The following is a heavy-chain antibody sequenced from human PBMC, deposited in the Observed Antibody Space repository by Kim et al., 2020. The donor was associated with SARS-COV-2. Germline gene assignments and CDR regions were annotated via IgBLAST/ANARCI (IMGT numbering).Heavy chain of an antibody. CDR1: GFTFNTYS. CDR2: ISSTSGAI. V-gene: IGHV3-48*02. D-gene: IGHD2-2*02. Sequence: GGSLRLSCEASGFTFNTYSMNWVRQAPGKGLEWVSYISSTSGAIYYADSVKGRFTISRDNAKNSLYLQMSSLRDEDTAVFYCARAHCSSTSCYRAGMDVWGQGTTVTVSS. CDR3: ARAHCSSTSCYRAGMDV. J-gene: IGHJ6*02.